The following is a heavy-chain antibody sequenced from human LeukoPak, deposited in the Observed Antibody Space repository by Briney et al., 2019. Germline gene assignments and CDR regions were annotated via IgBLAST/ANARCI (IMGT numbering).Heavy chain of an antibody. Sequence: GGPVKFSCKASGYTFTGYFMHWVRQAPGQGLEWMGRINANSGGTRYAQNFQGRVTMTRDMSISTAYMELSKLRSDDTAVYYCARELPGIVLVVDATIQEDTYYFDSWGQGAPVTVSS. V-gene: IGHV1-2*06. J-gene: IGHJ4*02. CDR3: ARELPGIVLVVDATIQEDTYYFDS. CDR2: INANSGGT. D-gene: IGHD2-15*01. CDR1: GYTFTGYF.